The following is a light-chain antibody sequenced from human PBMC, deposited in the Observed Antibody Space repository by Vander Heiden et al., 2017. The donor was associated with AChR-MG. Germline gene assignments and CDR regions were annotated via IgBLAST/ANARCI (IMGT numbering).Light chain of an antibody. CDR1: QTVSSN. Sequence: EIVMTQSPATLSVSPGESVTLSCRASQTVSSNLAWYQQKPGQSPRLLIYGASTRATDIPARFSGSGSGTDFTLTISSLQSEDFAVYYCQQYENWPPSYALGQGTKLEIK. V-gene: IGKV3-15*01. CDR3: QQYENWPPSYA. J-gene: IGKJ2*01. CDR2: GAS.